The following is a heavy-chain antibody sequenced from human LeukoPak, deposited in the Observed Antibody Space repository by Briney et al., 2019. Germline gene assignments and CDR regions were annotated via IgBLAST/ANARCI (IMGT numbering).Heavy chain of an antibody. CDR2: ISAYNGNT. CDR3: ARDVGRSYDLDY. D-gene: IGHD3-16*01. Sequence: ASVKVSCKASGYTFNSYGISWVRQAPGQGLEWMGWISAYNGNTDYAQSLQGRVTMTIDTSTSTVYMELRSLRSDDTAVYYCARDVGRSYDLDYWGQGTLVTVSS. V-gene: IGHV1-18*01. CDR1: GYTFNSYG. J-gene: IGHJ4*02.